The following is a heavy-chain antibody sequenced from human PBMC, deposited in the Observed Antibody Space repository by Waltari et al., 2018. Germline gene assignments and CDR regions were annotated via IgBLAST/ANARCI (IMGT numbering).Heavy chain of an antibody. J-gene: IGHJ4*02. CDR2: ISGSGGST. CDR3: AIIIAAAGTGGDY. V-gene: IGHV3-23*01. D-gene: IGHD6-13*01. CDR1: GFTFSSYA. Sequence: EVQLLESGGGLVQPGGSLRLSCAASGFTFSSYAMSWVRQAPGKGLEWVSAISGSGGSTYYADSVKGRFTISRDNSKNTLYLQMNSLRAEDTAAYYCAIIIAAAGTGGDYWGQGTLVTVSS.